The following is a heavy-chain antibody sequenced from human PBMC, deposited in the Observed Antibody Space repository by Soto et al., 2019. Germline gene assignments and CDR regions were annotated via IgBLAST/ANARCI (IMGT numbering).Heavy chain of an antibody. CDR1: GGSISSYY. J-gene: IGHJ6*02. CDR3: ARYNWNYNYYYGMDV. Sequence: SETLSLTCTVSGGSISSYYWSWIRQPPGKGLECIGYIYYSGSTNYNPSLKSRVTISVDTSKNQFSLKLSSVTAADTAVYYCARYNWNYNYYYGMDVWGQGTTVTVSS. CDR2: IYYSGST. V-gene: IGHV4-59*01. D-gene: IGHD1-20*01.